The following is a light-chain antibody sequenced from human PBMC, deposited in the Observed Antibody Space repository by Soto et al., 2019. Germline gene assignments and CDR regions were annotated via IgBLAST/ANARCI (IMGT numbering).Light chain of an antibody. CDR2: AAS. CDR3: QQSHGIPYT. CDR1: QTISSY. J-gene: IGKJ2*01. V-gene: IGKV1-39*01. Sequence: DIQMTQSPSSLSASVGDRVTITCRASQTISSYLNWYQQKPRKAPKLPSYAASRLQSGVPSRFSGRGSGTDFTLTISSLQPEDFATYYCQQSHGIPYTFGQGTKLEIK.